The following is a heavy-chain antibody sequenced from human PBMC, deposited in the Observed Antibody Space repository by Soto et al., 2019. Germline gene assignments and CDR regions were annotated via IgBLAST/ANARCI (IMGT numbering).Heavy chain of an antibody. CDR3: AKDRSITIFGVVMDYYGMDV. Sequence: PGGSLRLSCAASGFTLSSYAMSWVRQAPGKGLEWVSAISGSGGSTYYADSVKGRFTISRDNSKNTLYLQMNSLRAEDTAVYYCAKDRSITIFGVVMDYYGMDVWGQGTTVTVSS. J-gene: IGHJ6*02. CDR1: GFTLSSYA. V-gene: IGHV3-23*01. D-gene: IGHD3-3*01. CDR2: ISGSGGST.